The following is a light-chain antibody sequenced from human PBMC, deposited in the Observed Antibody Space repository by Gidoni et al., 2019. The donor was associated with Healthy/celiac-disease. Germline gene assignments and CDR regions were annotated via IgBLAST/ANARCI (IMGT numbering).Light chain of an antibody. CDR3: QQYNRYPWT. J-gene: IGKJ1*01. CDR1: QSISSW. V-gene: IGKV1-5*03. Sequence: DIHMTQSPSTLSASVGDRVTITWRASQSISSWLAWYQQKPGKAPKLLIHKASSLASGVPSRCSGSGSGTEFPLTISSLQPDYFATYYRQQYNRYPWTFGQGTKVEIK. CDR2: KAS.